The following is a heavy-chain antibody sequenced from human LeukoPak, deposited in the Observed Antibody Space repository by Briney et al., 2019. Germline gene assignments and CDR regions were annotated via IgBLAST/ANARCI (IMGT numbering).Heavy chain of an antibody. CDR1: GFTFSSYS. D-gene: IGHD2-2*01. CDR3: ARVVPVGNGKFYCSSTSCYDYYYYGMDV. J-gene: IGHJ6*02. Sequence: PGGSLRLSCAASGFTFSSYSMNWVRQAPGKGLEWVSYISGSSSTIYYADSVKGRFTISRDNAKNSLYLQMNSLRDEDTAVYYCARVVPVGNGKFYCSSTSCYDYYYYGMDVWGQGTTVTVSS. V-gene: IGHV3-48*02. CDR2: ISGSSSTI.